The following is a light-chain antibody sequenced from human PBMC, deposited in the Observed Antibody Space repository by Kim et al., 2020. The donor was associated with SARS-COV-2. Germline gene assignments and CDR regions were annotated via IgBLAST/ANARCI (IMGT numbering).Light chain of an antibody. V-gene: IGKV3D-20*02. CDR2: AAS. Sequence: EIVLTQSPGTLSLSPGEGATLSCRASQSVSSNYLAWYQQKPGQAPRLLIYAASTRATGIPARFSGSGSETDFTLTISSLEPEDFAVYYCQQRSNWPLTFGGGTKVDIK. CDR1: QSVSSNY. J-gene: IGKJ4*01. CDR3: QQRSNWPLT.